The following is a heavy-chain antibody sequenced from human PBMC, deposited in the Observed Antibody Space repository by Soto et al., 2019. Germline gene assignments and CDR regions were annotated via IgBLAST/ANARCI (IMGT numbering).Heavy chain of an antibody. Sequence: ASVKVSCKASGYSYTTSGITWVRQAPGQGLEWMGWISTYNGNTNYAQKLQDRVTLTTDTSTSTAYMELRSLRSDDTAVYYCARRLYGDYDYWGQGTLVTVSS. V-gene: IGHV1-18*01. J-gene: IGHJ4*02. D-gene: IGHD4-17*01. CDR3: ARRLYGDYDY. CDR1: GYSYTTSG. CDR2: ISTYNGNT.